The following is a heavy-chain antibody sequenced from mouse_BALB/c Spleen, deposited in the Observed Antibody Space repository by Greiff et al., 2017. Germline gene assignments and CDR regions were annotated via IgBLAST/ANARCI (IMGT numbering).Heavy chain of an antibody. CDR1: GFTFSSYT. CDR3: AREAYYGNYAFAY. CDR2: ISSGGSYT. Sequence: EVKLVESGGGLVKPGGSLKLSCAASGFTFSSYTMSWVRQTPEKRLEWVATISSGGSYTYYPDSVKGRFTISRDNAKNTLYLQMSSLKSEDTAMYYCAREAYYGNYAFAYWGQGTLVTVSA. D-gene: IGHD2-10*01. V-gene: IGHV5-6-4*01. J-gene: IGHJ3*01.